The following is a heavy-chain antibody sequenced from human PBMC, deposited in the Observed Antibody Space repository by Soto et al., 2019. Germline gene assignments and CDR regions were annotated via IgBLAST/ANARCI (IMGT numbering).Heavy chain of an antibody. V-gene: IGHV4-59*11. D-gene: IGHD1-26*01. Sequence: SETLSLTCTVSGGSISSHYWSWVRQAPGKGLEWIGHIYYRGSTSYNPSLRSRSTISVDTSNSQFSLKLNSVTTADTAVYYCARDGREASGMDVWGQGTKVTVSS. CDR2: IYYRGST. CDR1: GGSISSHY. J-gene: IGHJ6*02. CDR3: ARDGREASGMDV.